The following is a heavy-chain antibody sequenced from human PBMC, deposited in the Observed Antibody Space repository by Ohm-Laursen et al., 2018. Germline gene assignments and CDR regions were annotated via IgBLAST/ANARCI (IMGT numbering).Heavy chain of an antibody. Sequence: SETLSLTCAVSGYSISSGYYWGWIRQPPGKGLEWIGTIYHSGSTSYNPSLKSRVTISVDTSKNQFSLKLSSVTAADTAVYYCARENYDFWSGYYDYLDYWGQGTLVTVSS. CDR1: GYSISSGYY. CDR3: ARENYDFWSGYYDYLDY. J-gene: IGHJ4*02. CDR2: IYHSGST. V-gene: IGHV4-38-2*02. D-gene: IGHD3-3*01.